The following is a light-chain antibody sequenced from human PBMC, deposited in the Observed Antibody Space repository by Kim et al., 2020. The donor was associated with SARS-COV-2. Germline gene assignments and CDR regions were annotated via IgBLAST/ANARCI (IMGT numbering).Light chain of an antibody. CDR1: QDIRND. CDR2: GAS. J-gene: IGKJ5*01. CDR3: LQHNTYPNT. V-gene: IGKV1-17*01. Sequence: ASVGERVTITCLASQDIRNDLGWYQQNPGRAPKRLIYGASSLQSGVPSRFSGSGSGTEFTLTISSLQPEDFATYFCLQHNTYPNTFGQGTRLEIK.